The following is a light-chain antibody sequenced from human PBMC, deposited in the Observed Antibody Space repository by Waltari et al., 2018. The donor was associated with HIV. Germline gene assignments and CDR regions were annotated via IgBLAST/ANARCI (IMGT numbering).Light chain of an antibody. CDR1: SSNIGSNT. CDR3: ATWDDSLKGYV. J-gene: IGLJ1*01. V-gene: IGLV1-44*01. CDR2: SNK. Sequence: QSVLTQPPSASGAPGQRVTISCSGSSSNIGSNTVNWYEQLPGAAPKLLIYSNKQRPSGVPDRFSGSKSGTSASLAISGLHSDDEADYYCATWDDSLKGYVFGTGTKVTVL.